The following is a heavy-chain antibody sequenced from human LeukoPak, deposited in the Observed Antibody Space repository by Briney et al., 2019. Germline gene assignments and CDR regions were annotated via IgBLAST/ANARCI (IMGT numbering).Heavy chain of an antibody. CDR3: ASNSGSYYRGAFDI. D-gene: IGHD1-26*01. V-gene: IGHV4-34*01. CDR1: GGSFTNYY. J-gene: IGHJ3*02. CDR2: INHSGGT. Sequence: PSETLSLTCAVYGGSFTNYYWSWIRQPPGKGLEWIGDINHSGGTNYNPSLMVRVTISVDTSKKQFSLKLISVTAADTAVYYCASNSGSYYRGAFDIWGQGTMVTVSS.